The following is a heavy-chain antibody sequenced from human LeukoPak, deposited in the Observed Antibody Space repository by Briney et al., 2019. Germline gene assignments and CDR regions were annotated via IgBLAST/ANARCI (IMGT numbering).Heavy chain of an antibody. J-gene: IGHJ4*02. D-gene: IGHD6-13*01. V-gene: IGHV3-23*01. CDR1: GFTFSSHA. CDR2: ISASGDGI. Sequence: GGSLRLSCAASGFTFSSHAMSWVRQAPGKGLEWVSAISASGDGIYYTDSVKGRFTMSRDNSKDTLYLRMNSLRADDTAVYYCAKTPGGAAGNRVFDHWGQGALVTVSS. CDR3: AKTPGGAAGNRVFDH.